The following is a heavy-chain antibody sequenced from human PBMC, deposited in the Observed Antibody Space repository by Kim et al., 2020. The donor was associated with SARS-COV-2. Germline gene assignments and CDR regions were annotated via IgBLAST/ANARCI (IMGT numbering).Heavy chain of an antibody. V-gene: IGHV3-9*01. CDR3: AKDMTPARRGVIDY. CDR1: GFTFGDYA. CDR2: ISWNSGSI. D-gene: IGHD6-6*01. Sequence: GGSLRLSCAASGFTFGDYAMHWVRQVPGKGLEWVSGISWNSGSIDYADSVKGRFTISRDSAKTSLYLQMNSLRPEDTALYYCAKDMTPARRGVIDYWGQGTLVTVSS. J-gene: IGHJ4*02.